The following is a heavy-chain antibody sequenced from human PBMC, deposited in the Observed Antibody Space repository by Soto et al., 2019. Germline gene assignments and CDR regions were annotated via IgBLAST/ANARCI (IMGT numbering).Heavy chain of an antibody. J-gene: IGHJ6*02. CDR2: ITDTGGDA. D-gene: IGHD6-13*01. CDR3: ARKGTIAAAGRYYYGMDV. CDR1: GITFGSRA. V-gene: IGHV3-23*01. Sequence: EVQLLESGGDLIQPGGSLRLSCVASGITFGSRAMSWVRQAPGEGLEWVSTITDTGGDAKYADSVRGRFTISRDNSKKTLYLQMSSLRADDSAVYFCARKGTIAAAGRYYYGMDVWGQGTTVTVSS.